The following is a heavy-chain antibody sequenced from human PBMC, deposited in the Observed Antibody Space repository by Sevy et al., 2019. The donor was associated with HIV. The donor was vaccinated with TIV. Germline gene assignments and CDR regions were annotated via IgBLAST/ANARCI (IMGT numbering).Heavy chain of an antibody. Sequence: SETLSLTCTVSGGSISGYYWSWIRQSPGKGLEWIGYIYNVGDTRYNPSRKSRVTLSMATSKNQFSLHLNSVTAADTAVYYCARRVPALAGNWFDPWGQGTLVTVSS. CDR1: GGSISGYY. CDR3: ARRVPALAGNWFDP. V-gene: IGHV4-59*01. CDR2: IYNVGDT. J-gene: IGHJ5*02.